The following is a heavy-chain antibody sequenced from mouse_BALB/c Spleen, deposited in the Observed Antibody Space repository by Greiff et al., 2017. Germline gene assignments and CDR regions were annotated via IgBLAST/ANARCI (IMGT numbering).Heavy chain of an antibody. J-gene: IGHJ2*01. CDR1: GYAFSSYW. CDR3: ARNGNYTAYFDY. D-gene: IGHD2-1*01. CDR2: IYPGDGDT. V-gene: IGHV1-80*01. Sequence: VQLQESGAELVRPGSSVKISCKASGYAFSSYWMNWVKQRPGQGLEWIGQIYPGDGDTNYNGKFKGKATLTADKSSSTAYMQLSSLTSEDSAVYFCARNGNYTAYFDYWGQGTTLTVSS.